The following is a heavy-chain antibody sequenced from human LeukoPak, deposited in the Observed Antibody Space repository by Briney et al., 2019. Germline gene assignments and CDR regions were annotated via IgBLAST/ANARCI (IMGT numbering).Heavy chain of an antibody. CDR1: GYSISSGYY. J-gene: IGHJ4*02. V-gene: IGHV4-38-2*02. D-gene: IGHD4-17*01. CDR3: ARDAGTVTTPFDY. CDR2: IYHTGST. Sequence: SETLSLTCAVSGYSISSGYYWGWIRQPPGKGLEWIGSIYHTGSTYYNPSLKSRVTISVDTSKNQFSLNLRSVTAADTAVYYCARDAGTVTTPFDYWGQETLVTVSS.